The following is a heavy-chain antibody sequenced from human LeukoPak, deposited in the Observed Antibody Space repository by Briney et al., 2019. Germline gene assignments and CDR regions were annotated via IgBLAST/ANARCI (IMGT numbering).Heavy chain of an antibody. Sequence: SVKVSCKASGGTFSSYAISWVRQAPGQGLEWMGRIIPILGIANYAQKFQGRVTITADRSTSTAYMELSSLRSEDTAVYYCARAPDSSGYYYYYYGMDVWGQGTTVTVSS. CDR3: ARAPDSSGYYYYYYGMDV. D-gene: IGHD3-22*01. V-gene: IGHV1-69*04. CDR2: IIPILGIA. J-gene: IGHJ6*02. CDR1: GGTFSSYA.